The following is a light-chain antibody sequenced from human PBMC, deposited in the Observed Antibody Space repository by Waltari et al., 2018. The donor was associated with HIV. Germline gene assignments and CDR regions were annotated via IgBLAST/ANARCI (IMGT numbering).Light chain of an antibody. CDR2: EGS. V-gene: IGLV2-23*01. Sequence: QSALTQPASVSGSPGQSITISCTGTSSDVGTYNSVSWYQHHPGKAPKFFIYEGSKRPSGVSNRFSGSKSGNTASLTISGLQAEDEADYYCCSYAGSRTYVFGTGTMVTVL. CDR1: SSDVGTYNS. CDR3: CSYAGSRTYV. J-gene: IGLJ1*01.